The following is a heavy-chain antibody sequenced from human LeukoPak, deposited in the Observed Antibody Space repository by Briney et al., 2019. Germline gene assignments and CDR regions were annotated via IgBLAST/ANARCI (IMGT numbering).Heavy chain of an antibody. CDR1: GFTFSSYA. V-gene: IGHV3-23*01. J-gene: IGHJ4*02. Sequence: GGSLTLSCAASGFTFSSYAMSRVRQAPGRGLEWVSAISGSGGNTYYADYVKGRFTISRDNSKNTLYLQMNSLRAEDTAVYYCAKVRIAVAGTPFPFDYWAREPWSPSPQ. CDR2: ISGSGGNT. D-gene: IGHD6-19*01. CDR3: AKVRIAVAGTPFPFDY.